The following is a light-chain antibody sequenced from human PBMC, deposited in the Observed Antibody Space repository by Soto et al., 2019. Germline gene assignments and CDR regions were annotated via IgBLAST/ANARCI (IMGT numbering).Light chain of an antibody. J-gene: IGLJ1*01. CDR3: ISYTRSSTHV. V-gene: IGLV2-14*03. CDR1: SSDVGGYNY. Sequence: QSALTQPASVSGSPGQSITISCTGTSSDVGGYNYVSWYQHHPGKAPKLMIYDVSNRPSGVSSRFSGSKSGNTASLTISGLQAEDEADYYCISYTRSSTHVFGTGTKVTVL. CDR2: DVS.